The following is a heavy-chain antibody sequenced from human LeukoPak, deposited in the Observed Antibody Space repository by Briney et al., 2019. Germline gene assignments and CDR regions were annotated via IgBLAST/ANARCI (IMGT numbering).Heavy chain of an antibody. J-gene: IGHJ6*02. CDR1: GCTFSSYW. Sequence: GGSLRLSCAASGCTFSSYWMSWIRQAPGKGLEWVANIKQDGSEKYYVDSVKGRFTISRDNAKNSLYLQMNSLRAEDTAVYYCAREMGYSYGSRGDYYYGMDVWGQGTTVTVSS. V-gene: IGHV3-7*01. CDR2: IKQDGSEK. D-gene: IGHD5-18*01. CDR3: AREMGYSYGSRGDYYYGMDV.